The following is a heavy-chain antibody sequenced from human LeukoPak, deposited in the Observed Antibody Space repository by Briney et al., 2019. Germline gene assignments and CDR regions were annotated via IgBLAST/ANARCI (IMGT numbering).Heavy chain of an antibody. V-gene: IGHV3-30*18. J-gene: IGHJ4*02. Sequence: PGRSLRLSCAASGFTFSSYGMHWVRQAPGKGLERVAVISYDGSNKYYADSVKGRFTISRDNSKNTLYLQMNSLRAEDTAVYYCAKDWYAGIAAAGNFDYWGQGTLVTVSS. CDR1: GFTFSSYG. D-gene: IGHD6-13*01. CDR2: ISYDGSNK. CDR3: AKDWYAGIAAAGNFDY.